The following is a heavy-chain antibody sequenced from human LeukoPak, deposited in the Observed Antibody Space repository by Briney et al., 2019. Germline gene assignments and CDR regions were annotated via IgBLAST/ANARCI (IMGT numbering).Heavy chain of an antibody. J-gene: IGHJ4*02. D-gene: IGHD4-11*01. CDR3: ATTESLNY. Sequence: GGSLRLSCAVSGFTFRSYWMGWVRQTPGKGLEWVANITPDGSDKYYVVSVKGRFTISRDNAKNSLYLQMNSLRAEDTAVYYCATTESLNYWGQGTLVAVSS. V-gene: IGHV3-7*01. CDR1: GFTFRSYW. CDR2: ITPDGSDK.